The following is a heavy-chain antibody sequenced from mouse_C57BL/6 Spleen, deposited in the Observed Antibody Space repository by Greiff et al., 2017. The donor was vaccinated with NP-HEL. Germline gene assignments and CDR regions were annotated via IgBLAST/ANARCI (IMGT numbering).Heavy chain of an antibody. J-gene: IGHJ1*03. CDR1: GYTFTDYN. CDR2: INPNNGGT. D-gene: IGHD1-1*01. Sequence: VQLQQSGPELVKPGASVKMSCKASGYTFTDYNMHWVKQSHGKSLEWIGYINPNNGGTSYNQKFKGKATLTVNKSSSTAYMELRSLTSEDSAVYYCARTREDYYYGSYWYFDVWGTGTTVTVSS. CDR3: ARTREDYYYGSYWYFDV. V-gene: IGHV1-22*01.